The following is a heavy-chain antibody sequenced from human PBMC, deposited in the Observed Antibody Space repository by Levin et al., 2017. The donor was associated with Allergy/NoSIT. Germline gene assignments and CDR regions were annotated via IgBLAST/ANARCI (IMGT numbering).Heavy chain of an antibody. CDR3: ARRGWGPAGSDPFYFDY. CDR1: GYNFAKYW. D-gene: IGHD3-16*01. V-gene: IGHV5-51*01. Sequence: ASVKVSCKIFGYNFAKYWVGWVRQMPGKGLEWMGIIYPDDSDARYSPSFQGHVTFSVDKSITSAYLQLTNLRASDTAMYVCARRGWGPAGSDPFYFDYWGQGSLVTVSS. J-gene: IGHJ4*02. CDR2: IYPDDSDA.